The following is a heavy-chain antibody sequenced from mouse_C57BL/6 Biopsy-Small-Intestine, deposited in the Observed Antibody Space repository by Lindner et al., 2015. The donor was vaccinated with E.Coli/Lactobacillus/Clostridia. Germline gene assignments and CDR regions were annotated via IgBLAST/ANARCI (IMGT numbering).Heavy chain of an antibody. CDR3: ARALSTSSTGLGGGDWDYYSYYGMDV. V-gene: IGHV1S126*01. CDR1: GGSFSTYA. CDR2: IIPLFGST. Sequence: SVKVSCKASGGSFSTYAISWVRQAPGQGLEWMGGIIPLFGSTNHAQKFQDRVTITADGSINTVYMEMSSLRSEDTAIYYCARALSTSSTGLGGGDWDYYSYYGMDVWGQGTTVTVSS. J-gene: IGHJ1*01. D-gene: IGHD1-1*01.